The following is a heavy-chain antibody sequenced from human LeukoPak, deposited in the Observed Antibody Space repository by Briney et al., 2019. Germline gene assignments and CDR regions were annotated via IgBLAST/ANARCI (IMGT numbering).Heavy chain of an antibody. D-gene: IGHD3-9*01. CDR1: GFIFRSYA. Sequence: PGASLRLSCAASGFIFRSYALSWVRQAPEKGLEWVSAITGSGDTTYYADSVKGRFTISRDNSKNTLYVEMNTLRAEDTAVYYCAKWGDYDILTGYYVSDFWGQGTLVTVSS. J-gene: IGHJ4*02. CDR3: AKWGDYDILTGYYVSDF. V-gene: IGHV3-23*01. CDR2: ITGSGDTT.